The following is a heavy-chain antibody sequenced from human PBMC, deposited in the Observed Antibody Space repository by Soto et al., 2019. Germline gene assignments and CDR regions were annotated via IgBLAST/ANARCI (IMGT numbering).Heavy chain of an antibody. CDR1: GFSLSSIGMG. CDR3: ARLTRGVYDLDRLWEKFDY. Sequence: QITVKESGLTLVKPTETLTLTCTFSGFSLSSIGMGVGWIRQPPGKALEWLTLIYWDDDKRYSPSLSSRLTITKDPSKNQVDLTMTNMDPVDTATYYWARLTRGVYDLDRLWEKFDYWGQGALVTVS. D-gene: IGHD5-12*01. CDR2: IYWDDDK. J-gene: IGHJ4*02. V-gene: IGHV2-5*02.